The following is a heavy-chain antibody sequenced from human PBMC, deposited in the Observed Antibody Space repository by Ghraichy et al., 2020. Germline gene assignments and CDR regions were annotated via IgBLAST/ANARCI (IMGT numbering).Heavy chain of an antibody. Sequence: ASVKVSCKASGYTFTGYYMHWLLQAPGQGLEWMGWINPNSGGTNYAQTFQGRVTMTRDTSITTVYMELSSLTSDDTAVYYCARDRDDYGDYRNFQRWGQGTLVTVSS. CDR2: INPNSGGT. J-gene: IGHJ1*01. CDR1: GYTFTGYY. V-gene: IGHV1-2*02. D-gene: IGHD4-17*01. CDR3: ARDRDDYGDYRNFQR.